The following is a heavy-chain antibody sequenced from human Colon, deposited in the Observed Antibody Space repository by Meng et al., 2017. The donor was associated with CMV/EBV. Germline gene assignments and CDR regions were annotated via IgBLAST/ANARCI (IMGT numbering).Heavy chain of an antibody. D-gene: IGHD1-26*01. J-gene: IGHJ4*02. Sequence: GESLKISCAASGFNVNVNYMTWVRQAPGKGLEWVSFIGSNSSAIYYADSLKGRFTVSRDNANNSLFLQVDSLRAEDTAVYYCARLSGNSRMDVWGRGTLVTVSS. CDR1: GFNVNVNY. CDR3: ARLSGNSRMDV. CDR2: IGSNSSAI. V-gene: IGHV3-69-1*01.